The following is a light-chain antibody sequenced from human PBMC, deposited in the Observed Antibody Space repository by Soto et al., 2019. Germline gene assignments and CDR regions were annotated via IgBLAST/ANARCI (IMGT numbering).Light chain of an antibody. CDR2: SNN. J-gene: IGLJ2*01. CDR1: SSNIGSNT. CDR3: AAWDDSLEVV. V-gene: IGLV1-44*01. Sequence: QSVLTQPPSASGTPGQRVTISCSGSSSNIGSNTVNWYQQLPGTAPKLLIYSNNQRPSGVPDRFSGSKSGTSASLAISGLQSEDDAHYYCAAWDDSLEVVFGGGTKLTVL.